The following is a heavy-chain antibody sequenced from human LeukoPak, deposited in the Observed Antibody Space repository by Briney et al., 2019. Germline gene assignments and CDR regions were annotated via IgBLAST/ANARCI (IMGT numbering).Heavy chain of an antibody. D-gene: IGHD3-9*01. CDR3: ARSADILTGYYGVQDY. V-gene: IGHV4-38-2*02. J-gene: IGHJ4*02. CDR2: IYHSGST. CDR1: GYSISSGYY. Sequence: SETLSLTCTVSGYSISSGYYWGWIRQPPGKGLEWIGSIYHSGSTYYNPSFKSRVTISVDTSKNQFSLKLSSVTAADTAVYYCARSADILTGYYGVQDYWGQGTLVTVSS.